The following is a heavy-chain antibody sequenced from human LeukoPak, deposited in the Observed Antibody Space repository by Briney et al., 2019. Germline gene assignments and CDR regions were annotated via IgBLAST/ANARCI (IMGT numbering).Heavy chain of an antibody. CDR3: ARAGLAYYYMDV. V-gene: IGHV4-4*07. CDR2: IYTSGST. J-gene: IGHJ6*03. Sequence: PSETLSLTCPVSGGSLSSYYWSWIRQPAGKGLEWIGRIYTSGSTTYNPSLESRVTMAVDTSRNQFSLKLSSVPAADTAVYYCARAGLAYYYMDVWGKGTTVTVSS. CDR1: GGSLSSYY.